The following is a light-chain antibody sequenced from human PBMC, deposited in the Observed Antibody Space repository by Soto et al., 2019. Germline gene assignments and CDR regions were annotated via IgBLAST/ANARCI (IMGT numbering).Light chain of an antibody. J-gene: IGLJ1*01. V-gene: IGLV2-14*03. CDR3: VAHTIGDSPV. CDR1: SSDIGNYNN. CDR2: AGT. Sequence: SALTQPASVSGAAGHSITISRIGTSSDIGNYNNVSWYQEDPGKAPKLRIYAGTNRPSGVSYRFSGSKTGNTSALTLSGLPAEDEADYYCVAHTIGDSPVFGTGPKVTV.